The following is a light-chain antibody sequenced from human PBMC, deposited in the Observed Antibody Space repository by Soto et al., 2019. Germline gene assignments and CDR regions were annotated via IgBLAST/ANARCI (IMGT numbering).Light chain of an antibody. V-gene: IGLV2-8*01. CDR2: EVS. CDR3: SSYAGSNKV. Sequence: QSVLTQPASASGSPGQSVTISCTGTSSDVGAYNYVSWYQQHPGKAPKLMIYEVSKRPSGVPDRFSGSKSGNTASLTVSGLQAEDEADFYCSSYAGSNKVFGGGTKLTV. CDR1: SSDVGAYNY. J-gene: IGLJ2*01.